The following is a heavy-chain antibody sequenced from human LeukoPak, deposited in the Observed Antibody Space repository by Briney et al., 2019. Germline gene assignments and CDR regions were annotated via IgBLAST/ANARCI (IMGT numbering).Heavy chain of an antibody. CDR2: IYYSGST. V-gene: IGHV4-59*01. D-gene: IGHD4-17*01. J-gene: IGHJ5*02. CDR1: GGSISSYY. Sequence: PSETLSLTCTVSGGSISSYYWSWVRQPPGKGLEWIGYIYYSGSTNYNPSLKSRVTISVDTSKNQFSLKPSSVTAADTAVYYCARDRPNDYGDKGWFDPWGQGTLVTVSS. CDR3: ARDRPNDYGDKGWFDP.